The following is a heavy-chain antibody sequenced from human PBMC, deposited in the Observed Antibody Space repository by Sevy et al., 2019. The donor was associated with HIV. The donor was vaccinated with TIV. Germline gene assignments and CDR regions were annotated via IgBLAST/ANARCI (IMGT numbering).Heavy chain of an antibody. CDR3: ARVGIAAPGDYYYYMDV. CDR2: INSDGSST. CDR1: GFTFSSYW. J-gene: IGHJ6*03. Sequence: GGSLRLPCAASGFTFSSYWMHWVRQAPGKGLVWVSRINSDGSSTSYADSVKGRFTISRDNAKNTLYLQMNSLRAEDTAVYYCARVGIAAPGDYYYYMDVWGKGTTVTVSS. V-gene: IGHV3-74*01. D-gene: IGHD6-13*01.